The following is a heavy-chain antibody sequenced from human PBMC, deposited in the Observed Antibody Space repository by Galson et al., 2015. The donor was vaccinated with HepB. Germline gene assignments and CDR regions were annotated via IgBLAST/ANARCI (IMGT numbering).Heavy chain of an antibody. V-gene: IGHV1-18*01. J-gene: IGHJ4*02. Sequence: SVKVSCKASGYTFTTYGISWVRQAPGQGLEWMGRISTYNGNTNYIQKFQGRVTMTTDTSTSTAYMELRSLRSDDTAMYYCARGGMATRGGPTFDYWGQGTQVTVSS. CDR1: GYTFTTYG. CDR2: ISTYNGNT. CDR3: ARGGMATRGGPTFDY. D-gene: IGHD5-24*01.